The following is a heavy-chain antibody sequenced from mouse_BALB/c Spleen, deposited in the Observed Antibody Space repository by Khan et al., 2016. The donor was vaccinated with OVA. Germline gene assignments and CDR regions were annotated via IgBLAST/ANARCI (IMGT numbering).Heavy chain of an antibody. CDR1: GYSITSDFA. J-gene: IGHJ4*01. D-gene: IGHD2-2*01. CDR3: IRSVYYAYAYAMDY. V-gene: IGHV3-2*02. Sequence: EVQLQESGPGLVKPSQSLSLTCTVTGYSITSDFAWNWVRQFPGNKLEWMGYISFSGSTSYDPSLKSRLSITRATSKNQFFLQLSSVTTEDTATYYCIRSVYYAYAYAMDYWGQGTSVTVSS. CDR2: ISFSGST.